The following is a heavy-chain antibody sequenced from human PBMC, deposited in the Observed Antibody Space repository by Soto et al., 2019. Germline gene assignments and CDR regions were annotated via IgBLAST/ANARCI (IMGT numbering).Heavy chain of an antibody. D-gene: IGHD5-12*01. CDR2: IKSKTDGGTT. J-gene: IGHJ6*02. CDR1: GFTFSNAW. V-gene: IGHV3-15*07. Sequence: GGSLRLSCAASGFTFSNAWMNWVRQAPGKGLEWVGRIKSKTDGGTTDYAAPVKGRFTISRDDSKNTLYLQMNSLKTEDTAVYYCTTPASWLVYYYGMDVWGQGTTVTVAS. CDR3: TTPASWLVYYYGMDV.